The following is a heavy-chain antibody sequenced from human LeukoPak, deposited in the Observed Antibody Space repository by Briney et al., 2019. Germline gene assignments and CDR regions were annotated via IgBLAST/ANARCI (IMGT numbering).Heavy chain of an antibody. D-gene: IGHD2-15*01. Sequence: SETLSLTCTVSGGSISSYYWSWIRQPPGKGLEWIGYIYYSGSTNYNPSLKSRVTISVDTSKNQFSLKLSSVTAADTAVYYCAREAVVVGGFDPWGQGTLVTVSS. V-gene: IGHV4-59*01. CDR1: GGSISSYY. J-gene: IGHJ5*02. CDR2: IYYSGST. CDR3: AREAVVVGGFDP.